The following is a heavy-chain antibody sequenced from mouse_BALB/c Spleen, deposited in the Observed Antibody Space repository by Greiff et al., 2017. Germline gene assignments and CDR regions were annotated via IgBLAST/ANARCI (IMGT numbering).Heavy chain of an antibody. CDR1: GFSLSRYS. Sequence: VQVVESGPGLVAPSQSLSITCTVSGFSLSRYSVHWVRQPPGKGLEWLGMIWGGGSTDYTSALNSRLSISKDNSKSQVFLQMNSLQTDDTAMYYCARWDGNYESYAMDDWGQGTSVTVSS. J-gene: IGHJ4*01. V-gene: IGHV2-6-4*01. D-gene: IGHD2-1*01. CDR3: ARWDGNYESYAMDD. CDR2: IWGGGST.